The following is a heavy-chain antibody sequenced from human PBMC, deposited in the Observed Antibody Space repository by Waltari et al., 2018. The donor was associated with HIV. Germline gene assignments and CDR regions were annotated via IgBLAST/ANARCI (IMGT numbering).Heavy chain of an antibody. V-gene: IGHV4-59*01. CDR2: NYYSGST. D-gene: IGHD1-26*01. J-gene: IGHJ3*02. CDR1: GGSISSYY. Sequence: QVQLQESGPGLVKPSETLSLTCTVSGGSISSYYWSWIRQPPGKGLDWIGYNYYSGSTTATPSLKSRVTIAVDTAKNQFSLKLSSVTAADTAVYYCARGGYSGSYRDAFDIWGQGTMVTVSS. CDR3: ARGGYSGSYRDAFDI.